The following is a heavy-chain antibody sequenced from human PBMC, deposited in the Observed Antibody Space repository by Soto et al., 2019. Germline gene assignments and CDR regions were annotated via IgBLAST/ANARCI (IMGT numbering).Heavy chain of an antibody. CDR1: DGSISGYY. Sequence: SETLSLTCTVSDGSISGYYWSWIRQRPGKGLEWIGYMYNTGSTVYNPSFKSRVTISVDTSKNQFSLKLNSVTAADTAVYYCARDLWGYCGTDCYPLDVWGQGTTVTVSS. CDR2: MYNTGST. J-gene: IGHJ6*02. D-gene: IGHD2-21*02. V-gene: IGHV4-59*01. CDR3: ARDLWGYCGTDCYPLDV.